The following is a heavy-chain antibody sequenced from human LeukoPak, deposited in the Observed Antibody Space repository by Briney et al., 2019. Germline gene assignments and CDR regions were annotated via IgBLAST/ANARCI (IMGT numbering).Heavy chain of an antibody. D-gene: IGHD6-6*01. J-gene: IGHJ5*02. CDR3: ARGGYSSSSILYNWFDP. Sequence: SVKVSCKASGYTFTSYGITWVRQAPGQGLEWMGGIIPIFGTANYAQKFQGRVTITADESTSTAYMELSSLRSEDTAVYYCARGGYSSSSILYNWFDPWGQGTLVTVSS. CDR1: GYTFTSYG. V-gene: IGHV1-69*13. CDR2: IIPIFGTA.